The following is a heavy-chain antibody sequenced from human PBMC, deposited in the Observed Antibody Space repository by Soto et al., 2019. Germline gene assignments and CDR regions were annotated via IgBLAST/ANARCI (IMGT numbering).Heavy chain of an antibody. CDR2: INEVATRI. CDR1: GFAFSRYW. CDR3: ARVNDPDDY. V-gene: IGHV3-74*01. J-gene: IGHJ4*02. D-gene: IGHD1-1*01. Sequence: EVHLVESGGGLVQPGGSLRLSCAASGFAFSRYWMHWVRQAPGGGLMWVSRINEVATRIHYADAVKGRFTVSRDNAKNTVYMQMDSLRAEDSALYYCARVNDPDDYWGQGTLVIVSS.